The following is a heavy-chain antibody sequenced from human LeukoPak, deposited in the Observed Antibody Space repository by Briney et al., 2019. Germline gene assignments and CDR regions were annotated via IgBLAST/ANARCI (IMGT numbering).Heavy chain of an antibody. CDR2: IFSSDPTT. CDR1: GFTFSDSY. J-gene: IGHJ4*02. D-gene: IGHD3-9*01. CDR3: ARALSVTGYYQGFDY. Sequence: PGGSLRLSCAASGFTFSDSYMGWICQAPGKGLEWVSYIFSSDPTTHYADSVKGRFTISRDNAKKSLYLQMNSLRAEDTAVYYCARALSVTGYYQGFDYWGQGTLVTVSS. V-gene: IGHV3-11*01.